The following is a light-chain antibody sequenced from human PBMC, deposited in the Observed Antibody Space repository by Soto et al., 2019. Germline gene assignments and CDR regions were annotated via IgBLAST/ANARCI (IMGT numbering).Light chain of an antibody. V-gene: IGKV1-5*03. CDR3: QHYNSQRT. Sequence: DIQMTQSPSTLSASVGDRVTITCRASQYISSWLAWYQQKPGKAPKLLIYKASSLESGVPPRFSGSGSGTEFTLTISSLQPDDFATYYCQHYNSQRTFGQGTKVEIK. CDR2: KAS. CDR1: QYISSW. J-gene: IGKJ1*01.